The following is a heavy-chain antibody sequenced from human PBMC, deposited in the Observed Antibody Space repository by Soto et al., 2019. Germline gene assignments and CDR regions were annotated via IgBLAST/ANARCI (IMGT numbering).Heavy chain of an antibody. J-gene: IGHJ4*02. CDR1: GFTFSSYG. Sequence: QVQLVESGGGVVQPGRSLRLSCAASGFTFSSYGMLWVRQAPGKGLEWVAVISYDGSNKYYADSVKGRFTISRDNSKNTLYLQMNSLRAEDTAVYYCAKDQFDAGPDYWGQGTLVTVSS. CDR3: AKDQFDAGPDY. V-gene: IGHV3-30*18. CDR2: ISYDGSNK.